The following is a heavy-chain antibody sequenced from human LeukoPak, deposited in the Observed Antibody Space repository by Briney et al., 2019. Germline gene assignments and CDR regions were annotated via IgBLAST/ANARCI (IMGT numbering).Heavy chain of an antibody. CDR3: ARDFSLLFPGSDHFDY. CDR2: INPNSGGT. D-gene: IGHD2-21*02. CDR1: GYTFTGYY. Sequence: GASVKVSCKTSGYTFTGYYMHWVRQAPGQGLEWMGWINPNSGGTNYAQKFQGRVTMTRDTSISTAYMELSSLRSEDTAVYYCARDFSLLFPGSDHFDYWGQGTLVTVSS. V-gene: IGHV1-2*02. J-gene: IGHJ4*02.